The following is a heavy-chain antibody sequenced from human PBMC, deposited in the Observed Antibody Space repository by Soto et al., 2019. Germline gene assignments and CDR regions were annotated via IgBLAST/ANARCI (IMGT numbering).Heavy chain of an antibody. Sequence: SETLSLTCTVSGGSISNYQWSWVRQPPGKRLEWIGYIYYNGTTSYNPSLKSRVTISVDMSKNHLSLTLTSVTAADTAVYYCGRSFYPWGQGTLVTVSS. CDR1: GGSISNYQ. CDR2: IYYNGTT. V-gene: IGHV4-59*01. D-gene: IGHD3-3*01. J-gene: IGHJ5*02. CDR3: GRSFYP.